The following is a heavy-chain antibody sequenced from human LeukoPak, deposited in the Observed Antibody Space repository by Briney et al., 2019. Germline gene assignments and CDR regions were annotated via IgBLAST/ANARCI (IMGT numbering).Heavy chain of an antibody. D-gene: IGHD4-23*01. Sequence: GASVKVSCKASGGTFSSYAISWVRQATGQGLEWMGWMNPNSGNTGYARKFQGRVTITRNTSISTAYMELSSLRSEDTAVYYCASPHGGNPPDAFDIWGQGTMVTVSS. CDR1: GGTFSSYA. J-gene: IGHJ3*02. CDR2: MNPNSGNT. CDR3: ASPHGGNPPDAFDI. V-gene: IGHV1-8*03.